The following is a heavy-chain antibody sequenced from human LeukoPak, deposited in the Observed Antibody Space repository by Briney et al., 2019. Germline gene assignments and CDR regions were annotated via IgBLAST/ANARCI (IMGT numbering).Heavy chain of an antibody. Sequence: PSETLSLTCTVSGDSIGNYYWAWIRQPPGKRLEWIGNINYSGITDYNPSLKSRVTILVDASENQLSLRLSSVTAADTAVYYCAKTIRKYYFDTSGYLFHQWSQGTLVTVTS. D-gene: IGHD3-22*01. V-gene: IGHV4-59*08. CDR3: AKTIRKYYFDTSGYLFHQ. J-gene: IGHJ1*01. CDR1: GDSIGNYY. CDR2: INYSGIT.